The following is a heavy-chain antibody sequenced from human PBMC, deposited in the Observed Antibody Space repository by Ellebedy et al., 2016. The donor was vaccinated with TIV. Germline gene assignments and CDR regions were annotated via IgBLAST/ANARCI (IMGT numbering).Heavy chain of an antibody. J-gene: IGHJ3*02. Sequence: GESLKISXAASGFTVSSNYMSWVRQAPGKGLEWVSVIYSDGSTYYVDSVKGRFTISRDNSKNTLYLQMNSLRAEDTAVYYCAKDRSYYELTEGDAFDIWGQGTMVTVSS. CDR3: AKDRSYYELTEGDAFDI. CDR1: GFTVSSNY. D-gene: IGHD3-22*01. CDR2: IYSDGST. V-gene: IGHV3-53*05.